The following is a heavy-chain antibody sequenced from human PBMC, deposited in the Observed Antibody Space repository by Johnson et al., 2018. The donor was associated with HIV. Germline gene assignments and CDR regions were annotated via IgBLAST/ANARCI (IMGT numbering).Heavy chain of an antibody. CDR2: TQYDGSNK. CDR1: GFSFSSYG. V-gene: IGHV3-30*02. CDR3: AKETRDSRSAFAI. D-gene: IGHD3-22*01. J-gene: IGHJ3*02. Sequence: QVQLVESGGGVVQPGGSLRLSCAASGFSFSSYGIHWVRQAPGKGLEWVAFTQYDGSNKYYADSVKGRFTISRDNSKKTLYLQMSRLRAEDTAVYYCAKETRDSRSAFAIWGQGTMVTVSS.